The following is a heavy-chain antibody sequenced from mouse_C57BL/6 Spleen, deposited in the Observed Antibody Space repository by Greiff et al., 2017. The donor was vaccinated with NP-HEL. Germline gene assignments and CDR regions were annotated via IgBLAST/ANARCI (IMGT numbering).Heavy chain of an antibody. J-gene: IGHJ3*01. CDR1: GYSITSGYY. D-gene: IGHD1-1*01. Sequence: EVKLQESGPGLVKPSQSLSLTCSVTGYSITSGYYWNWIRQFPGNKLEWMGYISYDGSNNYNPSLNNRISITRDTSKNQFFLKLNSVTTEDTATYYCAREDYGSSLFAYWGQGTLVTVSA. V-gene: IGHV3-6*01. CDR2: ISYDGSN. CDR3: AREDYGSSLFAY.